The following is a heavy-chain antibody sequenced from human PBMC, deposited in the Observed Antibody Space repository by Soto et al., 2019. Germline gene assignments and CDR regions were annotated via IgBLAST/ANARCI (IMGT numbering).Heavy chain of an antibody. CDR3: AREGGEEWIDYYYYGMDV. CDR2: IWHDASHE. Sequence: WGSLLVSCASSVFDFSNFVMHWVRQAPGKGLDCVAVIWHDASHEYYGDSVQGRFTISRDNSKHLLYLQMNSLRAEDTAVYYCAREGGEEWIDYYYYGMDVWGHGTTVTVSS. CDR1: VFDFSNFV. J-gene: IGHJ6*01. V-gene: IGHV3-33*01. D-gene: IGHD3-3*01.